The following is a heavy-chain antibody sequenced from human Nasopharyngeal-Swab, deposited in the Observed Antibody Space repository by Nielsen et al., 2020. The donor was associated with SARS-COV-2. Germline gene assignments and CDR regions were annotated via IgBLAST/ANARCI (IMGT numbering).Heavy chain of an antibody. CDR1: GYTFSSYW. J-gene: IGHJ4*02. Sequence: GESLKISCAASGYTFSSYWMHWVRQVPGKGLVWVARIDEYGGITDYADSVKGRFTISRDNAENTLYLQMNSLRLEDTAVYYCARDLGGSGSNWGQGTLVTVSS. V-gene: IGHV3-74*01. CDR2: IDEYGGIT. D-gene: IGHD3-10*01. CDR3: ARDLGGSGSN.